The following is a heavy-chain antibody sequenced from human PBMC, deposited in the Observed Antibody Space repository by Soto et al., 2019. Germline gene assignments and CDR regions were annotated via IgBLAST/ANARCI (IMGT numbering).Heavy chain of an antibody. V-gene: IGHV1-69*13. D-gene: IGHD3-22*01. J-gene: IGHJ4*02. CDR1: GGTFSSYA. CDR3: ARAVYYDSSGYYDDFDY. CDR2: IIPIFGTA. Sequence: SVKVSCKASGGTFSSYAISWVRQAPGQGLEWMGGIIPIFGTANYAQKFQGRVTITADESTSTAYMELSSLRSEDTAVYYCARAVYYDSSGYYDDFDYWGQGTLVTVSS.